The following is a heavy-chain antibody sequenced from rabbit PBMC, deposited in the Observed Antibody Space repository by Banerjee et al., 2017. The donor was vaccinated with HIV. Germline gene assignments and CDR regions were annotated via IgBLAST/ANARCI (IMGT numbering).Heavy chain of an antibody. D-gene: IGHD1-1*01. CDR3: ARSSSGNYWGNL. J-gene: IGHJ4*01. Sequence: QSLEESGGDLVKPGASLTLTCTASGFSFSSSYYMCWVRQAPGKGLEWIGCMNAGSSGDTSYVSWAKGRFTISKTSSTTVTLQMTSLTAADTATYFCARSSSGNYWGNLWGQGTLVTVS. V-gene: IGHV1S40*01. CDR1: GFSFSSSYY. CDR2: MNAGSSGDT.